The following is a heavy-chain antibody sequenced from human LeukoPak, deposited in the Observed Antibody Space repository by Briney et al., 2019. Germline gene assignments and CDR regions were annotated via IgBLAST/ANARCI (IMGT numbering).Heavy chain of an antibody. CDR3: AREDPGIAVAVDY. D-gene: IGHD6-19*01. V-gene: IGHV3-48*03. Sequence: GGSLRLSCAASGFTFSSYEMNWVRQAPGKGLEWVSYISSSGSTIYYADSVKGRITISRDNAKNSLYLQMNSLRAEDTAIYYCAREDPGIAVAVDYWGQGTLVTVSS. J-gene: IGHJ4*02. CDR2: ISSSGSTI. CDR1: GFTFSSYE.